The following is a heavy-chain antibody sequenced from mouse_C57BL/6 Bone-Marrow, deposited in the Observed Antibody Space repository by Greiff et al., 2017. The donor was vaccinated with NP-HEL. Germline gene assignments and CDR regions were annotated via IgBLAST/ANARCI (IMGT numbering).Heavy chain of an antibody. D-gene: IGHD2-3*01. CDR1: GYTFTDYY. CDR3: ARLSYDGYFDV. CDR2: INPYNGGT. Sequence: EVQLQQSGPVLVKPGASVKMSCKASGYTFTDYYMNWVKQSHGKSLEWIGVINPYNGGTSYNQKFKGKATLTVDKSSSTAYMELNSLTSEDSAVYYCARLSYDGYFDVWGTGTTVTVSS. J-gene: IGHJ1*03. V-gene: IGHV1-19*01.